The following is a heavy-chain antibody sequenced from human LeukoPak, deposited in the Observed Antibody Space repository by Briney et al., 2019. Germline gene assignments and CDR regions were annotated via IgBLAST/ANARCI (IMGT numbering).Heavy chain of an antibody. J-gene: IGHJ4*02. CDR2: ISYDGSNK. V-gene: IGHV3-30*18. D-gene: IGHD3-10*01. CDR3: AKGGAHADY. Sequence: GGSLRLSCAASGFTFSSYGMHWVRQAPGKGLEWVAVISYDGSNKYYADSVKGRFTISRDNSKSTLYLQMNSLRAEDTAVYYCAKGGAHADYWGQGTLVTVSS. CDR1: GFTFSSYG.